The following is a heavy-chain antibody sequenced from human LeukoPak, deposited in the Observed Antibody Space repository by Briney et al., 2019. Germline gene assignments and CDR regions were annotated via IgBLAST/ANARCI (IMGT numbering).Heavy chain of an antibody. Sequence: PGGSLRLSCAASGFTLSTYWMHWVRQAPGKGLVWVSRINSDGRRTNYADSVKGRFTISRDNAKNTLYLQMNSLRAEDTAVYYCARRSSGSSFDYWGQGTLVTVSS. D-gene: IGHD6-19*01. J-gene: IGHJ4*02. V-gene: IGHV3-74*01. CDR3: ARRSSGSSFDY. CDR2: INSDGRRT. CDR1: GFTLSTYW.